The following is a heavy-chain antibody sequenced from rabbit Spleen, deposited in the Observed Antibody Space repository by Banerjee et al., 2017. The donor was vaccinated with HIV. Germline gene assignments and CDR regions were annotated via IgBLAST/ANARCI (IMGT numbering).Heavy chain of an antibody. J-gene: IGHJ2*01. CDR3: ARWGASGGGYSDAFDP. Sequence: QEQLVESGGGLVKPEGSLTLTCKASGVSFSDKDVMCWVRQAPGKGLEWIACINMITSKSVYASWAKGRFIMSRTSSTKVALQMTSLTAADTATYFCARWGASGGGYSDAFDPWGPGTLVTVS. CDR2: INMITSKS. V-gene: IGHV1S45*01. D-gene: IGHD1-1*01. CDR1: GVSFSDKDV.